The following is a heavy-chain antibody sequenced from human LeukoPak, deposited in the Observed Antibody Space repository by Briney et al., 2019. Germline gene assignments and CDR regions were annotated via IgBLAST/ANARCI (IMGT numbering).Heavy chain of an antibody. D-gene: IGHD3-22*01. CDR1: GGSISSGGYY. CDR2: IYYSGST. V-gene: IGHV4-31*03. CDR3: ARTKGGFYYDSSGYHLFDY. Sequence: PSQTLSLTCTVSGGSISSGGYYWRWIRQHPGKGLEWIGYIYYSGSTYYNPSLKSRVTISVDTSKNQFSLKLSSVTAADTAVYYCARTKGGFYYDSSGYHLFDYWGQGTLVTVSS. J-gene: IGHJ4*02.